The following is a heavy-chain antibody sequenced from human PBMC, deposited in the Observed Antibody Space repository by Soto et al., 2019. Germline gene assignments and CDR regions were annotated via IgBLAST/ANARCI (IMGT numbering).Heavy chain of an antibody. V-gene: IGHV1-3*01. Sequence: GASVKVSCKASGYTFTSYAMHWVRQAPGQRLEWMGWINAGNGNTKYSQKFQGRVTITRDTSASTAYMELSSLRSEDTAVYYCARDRVTMVRGVPNFDYWGQGTLVTVSS. CDR3: ARDRVTMVRGVPNFDY. J-gene: IGHJ4*02. CDR1: GYTFTSYA. D-gene: IGHD3-10*01. CDR2: INAGNGNT.